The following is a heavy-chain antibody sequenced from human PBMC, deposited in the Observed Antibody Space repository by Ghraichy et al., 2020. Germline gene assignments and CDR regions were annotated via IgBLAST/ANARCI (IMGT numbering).Heavy chain of an antibody. CDR1: GGTFSSYA. J-gene: IGHJ4*02. Sequence: SVKVSCKASGGTFSSYAISWVRQAPGQGLEWMGGIIPIFGTANYAQKFQGRVTITADESTSTAYMELSSLRSEDTAVYYCARIVLGYCSSTSCYAMDYWGQGTLVTVSS. D-gene: IGHD2-2*01. CDR3: ARIVLGYCSSTSCYAMDY. V-gene: IGHV1-69*13. CDR2: IIPIFGTA.